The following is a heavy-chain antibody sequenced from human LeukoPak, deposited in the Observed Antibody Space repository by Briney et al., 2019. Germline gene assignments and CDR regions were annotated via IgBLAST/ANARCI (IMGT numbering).Heavy chain of an antibody. CDR3: ARSGTAMTP. D-gene: IGHD5-18*01. CDR2: ISSSGSTI. Sequence: PGGSLRLSCAASGFTFSSYEMNWVRQAPGKGLEWVSYISSSGSTIYYADSVKGRFIMSRDNAKNSLYLQMNSLRVEDTAVYYCARSGTAMTPWGQGTLVTVSS. J-gene: IGHJ4*02. CDR1: GFTFSSYE. V-gene: IGHV3-48*03.